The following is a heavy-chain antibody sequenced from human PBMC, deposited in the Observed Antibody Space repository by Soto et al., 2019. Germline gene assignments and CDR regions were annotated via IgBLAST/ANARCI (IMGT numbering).Heavy chain of an antibody. V-gene: IGHV3-48*03. Sequence: SLTWAASCFTFSSVSMNWVRRAPGKVLEWVSYIDSSGSPMYYADSVKARFTISRDNAKNSLYLQMNSLRAEDTAVYYCARDHKGGYYYYGMDVWGQGTTVTVSS. CDR3: ARDHKGGYYYYGMDV. J-gene: IGHJ6*02. CDR2: IDSSGSPM. CDR1: CFTFSSVS.